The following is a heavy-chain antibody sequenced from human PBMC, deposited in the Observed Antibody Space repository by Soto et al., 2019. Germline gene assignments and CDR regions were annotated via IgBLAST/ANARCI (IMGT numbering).Heavy chain of an antibody. CDR1: GYSISSYW. D-gene: IGHD2-15*01. CDR3: ATRGGGSGWL. Sequence: ESLQFYCQGSGYSISSYWIGWVRKMPGTGLEWMGIIYPGDSDTRYSPSFQGQVTISADKSISTAYLQWSSLKASDTAMYYCATRGGGSGWLWGQGTLVTVS. V-gene: IGHV5-51*01. CDR2: IYPGDSDT. J-gene: IGHJ1*01.